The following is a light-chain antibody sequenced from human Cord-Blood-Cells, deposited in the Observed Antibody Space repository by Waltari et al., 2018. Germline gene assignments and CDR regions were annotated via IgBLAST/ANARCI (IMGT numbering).Light chain of an antibody. V-gene: IGLV2-23*01. CDR1: SSDVGSYNL. CDR3: CSYAGSSTNWV. J-gene: IGLJ3*02. CDR2: EGS. Sequence: QSALTQPASVSGSPGQSITISCTGTSSDVGSYNLVSWYQQHPGKAPKLMLYEGSKRPSGVSNRFSGSKSGNMASLTITGLQAEDEADYYCCSYAGSSTNWVFGGGTKLTVL.